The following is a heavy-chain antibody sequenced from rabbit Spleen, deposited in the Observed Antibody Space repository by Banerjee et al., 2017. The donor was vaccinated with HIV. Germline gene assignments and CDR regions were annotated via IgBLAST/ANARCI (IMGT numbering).Heavy chain of an antibody. CDR2: IYTGGSGSI. CDR3: ARGSATMTMVITGYYLSL. D-gene: IGHD2-1*01. CDR1: GFSLSSSYY. V-gene: IGHV1S45*01. J-gene: IGHJ4*01. Sequence: EQVVESGGGLVQPGGSLKLTCTASGFSLSSSYYMCWVRQAPGKGLEWIACIYTGGSGSIAYASWAKGRFTISKTSSTTVTLQLNSLTAADTATYFCARGSATMTMVITGYYLSLWGPGTLVTVS.